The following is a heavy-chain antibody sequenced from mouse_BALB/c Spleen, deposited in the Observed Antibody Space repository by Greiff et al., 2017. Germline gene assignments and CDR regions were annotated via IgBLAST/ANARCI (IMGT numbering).Heavy chain of an antibody. V-gene: IGHV3-2*02. Sequence: EVQGVESGPGLVKPSQSLSLTCTVTGYSITSDYAWNWIRQFPGNKLEWMGYISYSGSTSYNPSLKSRISITRDTSKNQFFLQLNSVTTEDTATYYCARFDGSLFDYWGQGTTLTVSS. CDR2: ISYSGST. J-gene: IGHJ2*01. D-gene: IGHD2-3*01. CDR1: GYSITSDYA. CDR3: ARFDGSLFDY.